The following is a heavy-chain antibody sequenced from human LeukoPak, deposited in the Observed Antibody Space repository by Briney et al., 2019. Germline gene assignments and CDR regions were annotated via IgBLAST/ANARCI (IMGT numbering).Heavy chain of an antibody. CDR2: IIPIFGTA. D-gene: IGHD3-10*01. J-gene: IGHJ6*03. Sequence: GASVKVSCKASGGTFSSYAISWVRQAPGQGLEWMGGIIPIFGTANYAQKFQGRVTITTGESTSTACMELSSLRSEDTAVYYCGYYYGSGSQYDYYYYYMDVWGKGTRVTVSS. V-gene: IGHV1-69*05. CDR3: GYYYGSGSQYDYYYYYMDV. CDR1: GGTFSSYA.